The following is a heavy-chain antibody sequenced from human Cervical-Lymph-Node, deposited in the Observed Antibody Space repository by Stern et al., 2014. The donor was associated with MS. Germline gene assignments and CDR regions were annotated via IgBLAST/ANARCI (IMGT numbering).Heavy chain of an antibody. CDR1: GGTFRRDA. CDR3: ARDVALNTAYYFDS. CDR2: IIPMFGES. D-gene: IGHD5-18*01. J-gene: IGHJ4*02. V-gene: IGHV1-69*18. Sequence: VQLVESGAEVKKPGSSVKVSCKASGGTFRRDAFSWVRQAPGHGLEWMGTIIPMFGESNYEQTFQGIVTITEDESTSTVYVEMNSLRSEDTAVLYCARDVALNTAYYFDSWGQGTLITVSS.